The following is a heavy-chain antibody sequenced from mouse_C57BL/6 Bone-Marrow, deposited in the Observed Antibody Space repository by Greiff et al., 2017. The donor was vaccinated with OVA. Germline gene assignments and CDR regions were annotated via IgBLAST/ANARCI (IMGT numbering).Heavy chain of an antibody. CDR3: ALGFLDY. D-gene: IGHD4-1*01. CDR2: INPNYGTT. V-gene: IGHV1-39*01. Sequence: LVESGPELVKPGASVKISCKASGYSFTDYNMNWVKQSNGQSLAWIGDINPNYGTTSYNQQFKGKATLTVDRSSSTANMQLNSLTSEDAAVYYGALGFLDYWGQGTTLTVAS. J-gene: IGHJ2*01. CDR1: GYSFTDYN.